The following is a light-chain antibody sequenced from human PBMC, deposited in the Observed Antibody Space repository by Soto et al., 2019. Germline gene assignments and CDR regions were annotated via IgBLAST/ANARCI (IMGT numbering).Light chain of an antibody. CDR3: TSYAGGNNV. J-gene: IGLJ1*01. CDR1: SSDVGGYNY. Sequence: QSVLTQPPSASGSPGQSVPISCTGTSSDVGGYNYVSWYQQYPGKVPKLMVYEVNNRPSGVPDRFSGSKSGNTASLTVSGLQAEDEADYYCTSYAGGNNVFGTGTKVTVL. CDR2: EVN. V-gene: IGLV2-8*01.